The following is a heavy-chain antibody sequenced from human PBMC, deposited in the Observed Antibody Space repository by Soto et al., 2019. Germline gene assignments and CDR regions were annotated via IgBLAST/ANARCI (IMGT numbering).Heavy chain of an antibody. J-gene: IGHJ4*02. CDR2: ISGSDGKT. Sequence: GGSLRLSCAASGFSFGSYALSWVRQAPGKGLEWVSTISGSDGKTFYADSVKGRFSISRDTSQSTLYLQMNSLRADDTAMYYCARWSYLDYWGQGTRVTVPS. CDR3: ARWSYLDY. D-gene: IGHD3-3*01. V-gene: IGHV3-23*01. CDR1: GFSFGSYA.